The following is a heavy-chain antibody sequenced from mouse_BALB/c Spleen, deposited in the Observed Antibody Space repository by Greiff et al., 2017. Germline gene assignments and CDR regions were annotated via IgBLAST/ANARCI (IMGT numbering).Heavy chain of an antibody. Sequence: VQLQQSGAELAKPGASVKMSCKASGYTFTSYWMHWVKQRPGQGLEWIGYINPSTGYTEYNQKFKDKATLTADKSSSTAYMQLSSLTSEDSAVYYCARGDYGSRGWFAYWGQGTLVTVSA. CDR3: ARGDYGSRGWFAY. J-gene: IGHJ3*01. CDR1: GYTFTSYW. CDR2: INPSTGYT. D-gene: IGHD1-1*01. V-gene: IGHV1-7*01.